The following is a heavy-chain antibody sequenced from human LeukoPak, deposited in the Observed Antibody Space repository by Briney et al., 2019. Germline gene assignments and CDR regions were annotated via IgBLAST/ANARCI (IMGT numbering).Heavy chain of an antibody. D-gene: IGHD3-10*01. CDR3: ARDPTMVRPGDY. J-gene: IGHJ4*02. Sequence: ASVKVSCKASGCTFTSYYMHWLRQAPGQGLGWMGIINPSGGSTSYAQKFQGRVTMTRDTSTSTVYMELSSLRSEDTAVYYCARDPTMVRPGDYWGQGTLVTVSS. CDR1: GCTFTSYY. V-gene: IGHV1-46*01. CDR2: INPSGGST.